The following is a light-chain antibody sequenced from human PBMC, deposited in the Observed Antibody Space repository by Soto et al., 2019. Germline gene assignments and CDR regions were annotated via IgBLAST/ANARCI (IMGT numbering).Light chain of an antibody. CDR1: KSIRSY. CDR2: DAS. J-gene: IGKJ4*01. CDR3: QQRSSWPLT. Sequence: EIVLTQSPATLSLSPGDRATLSCRASKSIRSYLAWYQQKRGQAPRLLIYDASNRATGIPARCSGSGSGTDFSLTISSLEPEEFAVYYCQQRSSWPLTFGGGTKVEIK. V-gene: IGKV3-11*01.